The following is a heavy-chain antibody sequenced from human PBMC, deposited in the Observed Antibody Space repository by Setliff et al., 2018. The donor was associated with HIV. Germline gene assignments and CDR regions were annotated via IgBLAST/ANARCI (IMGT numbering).Heavy chain of an antibody. CDR3: ARRIYGNNPYFDY. CDR2: INHSGST. D-gene: IGHD4-17*01. J-gene: IGHJ4*02. V-gene: IGHV4-34*01. Sequence: SETLSLTCAVYGGSFSGYYWNWIRQPPGNGLEWIGEINHSGSTKYNPSLKSRVTISVDTSQNQFSLKLSSVTAADTAIYYCARRIYGNNPYFDYWSQGTLVTVSS. CDR1: GGSFSGYY.